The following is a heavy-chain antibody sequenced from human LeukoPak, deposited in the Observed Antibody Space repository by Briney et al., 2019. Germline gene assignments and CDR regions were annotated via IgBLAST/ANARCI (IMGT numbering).Heavy chain of an antibody. CDR1: GFTFSSYA. Sequence: GGSLRLSCSASGFTFSSYAMHWVRQAPGKGLEYVSAISSNGGSTYYADSVKGRFTISRDNSKNTLYLQMSSLRAEDTAVYYCVKYGRMVHSDYWGQGALVTVSS. J-gene: IGHJ4*02. V-gene: IGHV3-64D*06. CDR2: ISSNGGST. D-gene: IGHD2-8*01. CDR3: VKYGRMVHSDY.